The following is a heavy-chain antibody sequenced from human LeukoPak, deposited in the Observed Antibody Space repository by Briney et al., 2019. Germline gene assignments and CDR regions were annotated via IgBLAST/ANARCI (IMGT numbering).Heavy chain of an antibody. J-gene: IGHJ6*02. Sequence: GASVKVSCKASGYTFTGYYMHWVRQAPGQGLERMGWINPNSGGTNYAQKFQGRVTMTRDTSISTAYMELSRLRSDDTAVYYCARGQNTNYDILTGYYPYYYGMDVWGQGTTVTVSS. CDR1: GYTFTGYY. CDR3: ARGQNTNYDILTGYYPYYYGMDV. V-gene: IGHV1-2*02. CDR2: INPNSGGT. D-gene: IGHD3-9*01.